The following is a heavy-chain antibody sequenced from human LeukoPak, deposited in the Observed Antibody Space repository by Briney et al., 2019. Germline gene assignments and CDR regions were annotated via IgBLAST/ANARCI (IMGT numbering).Heavy chain of an antibody. CDR3: ARDRVIVGGTATYNFDH. Sequence: ASVKVSCKASGYTFTPYFIHWVRQAPGQGLEWMGIINPTGGSTTYAQKFQGRVIVTRDMSTSTVYMELSSLTSEDTAVYYCARDRVIVGGTATYNFDHWGQGTLVTVSS. V-gene: IGHV1-46*01. CDR1: GYTFTPYF. J-gene: IGHJ4*02. D-gene: IGHD1-14*01. CDR2: INPTGGST.